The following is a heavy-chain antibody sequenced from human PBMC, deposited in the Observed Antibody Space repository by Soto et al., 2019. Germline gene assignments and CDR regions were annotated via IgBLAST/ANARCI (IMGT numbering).Heavy chain of an antibody. D-gene: IGHD4-17*01. CDR3: ARSQMDYGDYQSIDAFDF. CDR2: ISSSSSTI. V-gene: IGHV3-48*01. CDR1: GFTFSSYS. J-gene: IGHJ3*01. Sequence: GGSLRLSCAASGFTFSSYSMNWVRQAPGKGLEWVSYISSSSSTIYYADSVKGRFTISRDNAKNSLYLQMNSLRAEDTAVYYCARSQMDYGDYQSIDAFDFWGQGTMVTGSS.